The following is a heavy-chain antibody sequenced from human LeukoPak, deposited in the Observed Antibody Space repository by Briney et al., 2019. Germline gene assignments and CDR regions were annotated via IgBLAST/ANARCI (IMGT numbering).Heavy chain of an antibody. CDR3: ARDDYYDSSGYGGYFDY. D-gene: IGHD3-22*01. CDR2: ISSSSSYI. Sequence: GESLKISCAASGFTFSSYSMNWVRQAPGKGLEWVSSISSSSSYIYYADSVKGRFTISRDNAKNSLYLQMNSLRAEDTAVYYCARDDYYDSSGYGGYFDYWGQGTLVTVSS. J-gene: IGHJ4*02. V-gene: IGHV3-21*01. CDR1: GFTFSSYS.